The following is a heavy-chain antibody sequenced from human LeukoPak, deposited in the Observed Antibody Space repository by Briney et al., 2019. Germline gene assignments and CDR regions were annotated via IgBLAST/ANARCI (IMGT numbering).Heavy chain of an antibody. V-gene: IGHV4-61*01. Sequence: PSETLSLTCTVSGGSVSSGSYYWSWIRQPPGKGLKWIGYIYYSGSTNYNPSLKSRVTISVDTSKNQFSLKLSSVTAADTAVYYCARVGPVVAATGKWFDPWGQGTLVTVSS. CDR3: ARVGPVVAATGKWFDP. CDR2: IYYSGST. CDR1: GGSVSSGSYY. J-gene: IGHJ5*02. D-gene: IGHD2-15*01.